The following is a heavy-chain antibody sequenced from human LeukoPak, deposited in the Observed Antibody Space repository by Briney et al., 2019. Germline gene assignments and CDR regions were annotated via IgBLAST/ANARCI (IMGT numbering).Heavy chain of an antibody. CDR1: GGSISSYY. V-gene: IGHV4-34*01. J-gene: IGHJ6*03. CDR2: INHSGST. Sequence: SETLSLTCTVSGGSISSYYWSWIRQPPGKGLEWIGEINHSGSTNYNPSLKSRVTISVDTSKNQFSLKLSSVTAADTAVYYCARLVSGYNSSSVPKPYYYYYMDVWGKGTTVTISS. CDR3: ARLVSGYNSSSVPKPYYYYYMDV. D-gene: IGHD6-13*01.